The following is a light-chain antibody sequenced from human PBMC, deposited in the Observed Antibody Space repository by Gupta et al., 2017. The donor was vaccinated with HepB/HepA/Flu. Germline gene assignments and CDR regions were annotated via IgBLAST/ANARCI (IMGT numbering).Light chain of an antibody. J-gene: IGKJ2*01. CDR1: QDINNY. Sequence: DIQMIQSPSSLSAAVGDRVTITCQASQDINNYFNWYQQNPGKAPKLLIYDASHLERGVGSRFSGSGCGTDFTLTISSRQAEDIAAYYCQHKNNVIPASTFGQGTKLEIK. CDR3: QHKNNVIPAST. CDR2: DAS. V-gene: IGKV1-33*01.